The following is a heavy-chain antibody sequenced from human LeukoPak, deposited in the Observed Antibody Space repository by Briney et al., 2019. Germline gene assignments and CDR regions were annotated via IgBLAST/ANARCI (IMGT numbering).Heavy chain of an antibody. CDR3: ATDRGGAPFDY. V-gene: IGHV3-21*01. CDR1: GFTFSSYS. J-gene: IGHJ4*02. D-gene: IGHD4/OR15-4a*01. CDR2: ISSSSSYI. Sequence: GGSLRLSCAASGFTFSSYSMNWVRQAPGKGLEWVSSISSSSSYIYYADSVKGRFTISRDNSKNTLSLQMNSLRADDTAVYYCATDRGGAPFDYWGQGTLVTVSS.